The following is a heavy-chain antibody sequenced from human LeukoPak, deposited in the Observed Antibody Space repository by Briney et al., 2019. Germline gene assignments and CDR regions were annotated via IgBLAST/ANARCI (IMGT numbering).Heavy chain of an antibody. CDR1: GYTFTSYG. V-gene: IGHV1-18*01. D-gene: IGHD3-10*01. CDR3: ARHPMVRGVIKSNYFDY. Sequence: GASVKVSCKASGYTFTSYGISWVRQAPGQGLEWMGWISAYNGNTNYAQKLQGRVTMTTDTSTSTAYMELRSLRSDDTAVYYCARHPMVRGVIKSNYFDYWGQGTLVTVSS. J-gene: IGHJ4*02. CDR2: ISAYNGNT.